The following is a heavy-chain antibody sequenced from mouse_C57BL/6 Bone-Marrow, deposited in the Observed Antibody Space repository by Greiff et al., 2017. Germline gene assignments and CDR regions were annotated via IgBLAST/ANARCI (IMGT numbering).Heavy chain of an antibody. J-gene: IGHJ1*03. D-gene: IGHD1-1*01. V-gene: IGHV1-81*01. CDR1: GYTFTSYG. CDR3: ARDYYGSSYGWYFDV. Sequence: QVQLQQSGAELARPGASVKLSCKASGYTFTSYGISWVKQRTGQGLEWIGEIYPRSGNTYYNEKFTGKATLTADKSSSTAYMELRSLTSEDSAVYFCARDYYGSSYGWYFDVWGTGTTVTVSS. CDR2: IYPRSGNT.